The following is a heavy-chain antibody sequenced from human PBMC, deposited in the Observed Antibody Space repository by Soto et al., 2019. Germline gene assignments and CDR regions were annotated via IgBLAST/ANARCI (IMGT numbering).Heavy chain of an antibody. CDR1: GFTVSSNY. D-gene: IGHD1-26*01. J-gene: IGHJ3*02. CDR2: TYPGGTT. CDR3: TREFRTSGSRDAVDI. Sequence: EVQLVESGGGLVQPGGSLRLCCAASGFTVSSNYMSWVRQAPGRGLEWVSVTYPGGTTHYADSVKGRFTISRDNSKNTMDLQMNSLRADDTAMYYCTREFRTSGSRDAVDIWGQGTVVTVSS. V-gene: IGHV3-66*01.